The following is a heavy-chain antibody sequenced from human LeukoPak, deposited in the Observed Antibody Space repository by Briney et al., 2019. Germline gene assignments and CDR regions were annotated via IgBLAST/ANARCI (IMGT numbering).Heavy chain of an antibody. J-gene: IGHJ1*01. Sequence: ASVKVSCKASGYTFTSYGISWVRQAPGQGLEWMGWISAYNGNTNYAQKLQGRVTMTTDTSTSTAYMELRSLRSDDTAVYYCAREPLSIAYCGGDCSAKYFQHWGQGTLVTVSS. V-gene: IGHV1-18*01. CDR1: GYTFTSYG. D-gene: IGHD2-21*02. CDR3: AREPLSIAYCGGDCSAKYFQH. CDR2: ISAYNGNT.